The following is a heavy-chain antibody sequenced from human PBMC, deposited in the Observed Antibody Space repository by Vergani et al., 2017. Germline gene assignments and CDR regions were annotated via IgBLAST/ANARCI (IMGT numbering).Heavy chain of an antibody. CDR3: ARGRKMVASRVWGYYYYMDV. J-gene: IGHJ6*03. D-gene: IGHD1-14*01. Sequence: QVQLQQWGAGLLKPSETLSLTCAVYGGSFSGYYWSWIRQPPGKGLEWIGEINHSGSTNDNPSLKSRVTISVDTSKNQFSLKLSSVTAADTAVYYCARGRKMVASRVWGYYYYMDVWGKGTTVTVSS. CDR1: GGSFSGYY. CDR2: INHSGST. V-gene: IGHV4-34*01.